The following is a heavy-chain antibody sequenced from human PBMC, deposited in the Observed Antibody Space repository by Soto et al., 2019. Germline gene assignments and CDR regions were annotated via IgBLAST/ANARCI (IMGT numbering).Heavy chain of an antibody. J-gene: IGHJ6*02. D-gene: IGHD2-2*01. V-gene: IGHV1-69*01. CDR2: VIPIFGTA. CDR1: GGTFSSYA. Sequence: QVQLVQSGAEVKKPGSSVKVSCKASGGTFSSYAISWVRQAPGQGLEWMGGVIPIFGTANYAQKFQARVTITADESTSTAYMELSSLRSEDAAVYYCARVSGSSTSCHPTPPYYYYGMDVWGQGTTVTVSS. CDR3: ARVSGSSTSCHPTPPYYYYGMDV.